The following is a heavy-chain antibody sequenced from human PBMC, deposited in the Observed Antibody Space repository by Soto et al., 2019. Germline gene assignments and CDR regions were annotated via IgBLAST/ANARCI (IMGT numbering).Heavy chain of an antibody. D-gene: IGHD3-3*01. V-gene: IGHV4-39*01. J-gene: IGHJ5*01. CDR3: SRRVLFFLFQGWSDH. Sequence: IRQPPGKVLEWIGTVYYTENTYYNPSLTSRVAISLDTAKTQFSLHLRSVTAADTAVYYCSRRVLFFLFQGWSDHCAQPPLLTVSS. CDR2: VYYTENT.